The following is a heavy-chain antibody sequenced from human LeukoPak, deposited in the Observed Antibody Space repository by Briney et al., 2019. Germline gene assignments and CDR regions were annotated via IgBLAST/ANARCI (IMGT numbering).Heavy chain of an antibody. J-gene: IGHJ4*02. Sequence: PSETLSLTCTVSGGSISSYYWSWIRQPPGKGLEWIGYIYYSGSTNYNPSLKSRVTISVDTSKNQFSLKLSSVTAADTAAYYCARVIAAAGTGADYWGQGTLVTVSS. D-gene: IGHD6-13*01. CDR2: IYYSGST. CDR1: GGSISSYY. CDR3: ARVIAAAGTGADY. V-gene: IGHV4-59*01.